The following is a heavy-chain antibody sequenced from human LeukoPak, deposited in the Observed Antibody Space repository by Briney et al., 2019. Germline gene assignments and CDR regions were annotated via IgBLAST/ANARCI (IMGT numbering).Heavy chain of an antibody. J-gene: IGHJ4*02. CDR3: ARDSDYDILTRYSGFDY. V-gene: IGHV4-39*07. D-gene: IGHD3-9*01. CDR2: IYYSGST. CDR1: GGSISSSSYY. Sequence: SETLSLTCTVSGGSISSSSYYWGWIRQPPGKGLEWIGSIYYSGSTHYNPSLKSRVTISVDTSKNQFSLKVSSVTAADTAVYYCARDSDYDILTRYSGFDYWGQGTLVTVSS.